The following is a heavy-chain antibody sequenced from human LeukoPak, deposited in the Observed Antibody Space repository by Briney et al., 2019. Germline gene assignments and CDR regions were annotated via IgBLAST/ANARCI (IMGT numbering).Heavy chain of an antibody. J-gene: IGHJ3*02. Sequence: PGGSLRLSCAASGFTFSSYAMSWVRQAPGKGLEWVSAISCSGGSTYYADSVKGRFTISRDNSKNTLYLQMNSLRAEDTAVYYCAREFSSWRLSPIWGQGTMVTVSS. CDR2: ISCSGGST. V-gene: IGHV3-23*01. CDR1: GFTFSSYA. CDR3: AREFSSWRLSPI. D-gene: IGHD6-13*01.